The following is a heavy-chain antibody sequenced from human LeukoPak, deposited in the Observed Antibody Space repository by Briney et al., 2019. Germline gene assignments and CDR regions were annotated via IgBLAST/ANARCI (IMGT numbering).Heavy chain of an antibody. CDR3: ARDSLGYSSSWYTQDALDP. CDR2: INPNTGGT. V-gene: IGHV1-2*02. J-gene: IGHJ5*02. Sequence: GASVKVSCKASGYTFSGYYIHWVRQAPGQGLEWMGWINPNTGGTKYAQRFQDRVTMTRDTSISTAYMEVSSLRSEDTAVYYCARDSLGYSSSWYTQDALDPWGQGTLVTVSS. D-gene: IGHD6-13*01. CDR1: GYTFSGYY.